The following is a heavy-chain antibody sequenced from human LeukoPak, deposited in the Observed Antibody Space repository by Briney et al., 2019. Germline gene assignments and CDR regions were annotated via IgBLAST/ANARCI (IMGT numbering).Heavy chain of an antibody. CDR3: ARDILQSNWFDP. CDR2: ISSSGST. CDR1: GGSFSGYY. Sequence: SETLSLTCAVYGGSFSGYYWSWIRQPPGKGLEWIGRISSSGSTNYNPSLKSRVTISVDTSKNQFSLKLSSVTAADTAVYYCARDILQSNWFDPWGQGTLVTVSS. V-gene: IGHV4-34*01. J-gene: IGHJ5*02.